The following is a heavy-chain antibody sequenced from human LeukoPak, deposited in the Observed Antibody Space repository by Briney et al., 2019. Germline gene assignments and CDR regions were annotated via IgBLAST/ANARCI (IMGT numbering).Heavy chain of an antibody. CDR2: IHYSGST. Sequence: SETLSLTCTVSGGSLSSYYWSWIRQPPGKGLEWIGYIHYSGSTNYNPSLKSRVTISVDTSKNQFSLNLSSVTAADTAVYYCARRCSGTYGHWFDPWGQGTLVTVSS. CDR3: ARRCSGTYGHWFDP. V-gene: IGHV4-59*08. D-gene: IGHD1-26*01. CDR1: GGSLSSYY. J-gene: IGHJ5*02.